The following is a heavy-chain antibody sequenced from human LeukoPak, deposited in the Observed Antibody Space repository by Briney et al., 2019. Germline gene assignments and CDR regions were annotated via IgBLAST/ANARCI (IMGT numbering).Heavy chain of an antibody. CDR1: GGSISSYY. D-gene: IGHD3-3*02. Sequence: SETLSLTCTVSGGSISSYYWSWIRQPPGKGLEWIGYFYYSGTSNYNPSLKSRVTMSIDTSKNQFSLKLSSVTAADTAVYYCARIRGYFDYWGQGTLVTVSS. J-gene: IGHJ4*02. V-gene: IGHV4-59*01. CDR3: ARIRGYFDY. CDR2: FYYSGTS.